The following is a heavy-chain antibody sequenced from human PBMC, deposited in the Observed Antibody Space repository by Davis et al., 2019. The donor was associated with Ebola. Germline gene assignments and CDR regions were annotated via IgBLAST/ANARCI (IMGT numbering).Heavy chain of an antibody. V-gene: IGHV5-51*01. Sequence: GESLKISCQGSGYSFTNYWIGWVRQMPGKGLEWMGIIYPGDSDTRYSPSFQGQVTISADKSLNTAYLQWNSLKASDTAIYYCARHLRPRSGGDGFDIWGQGTLVTVSS. J-gene: IGHJ3*02. CDR3: ARHLRPRSGGDGFDI. CDR1: GYSFTNYW. D-gene: IGHD3-10*01. CDR2: IYPGDSDT.